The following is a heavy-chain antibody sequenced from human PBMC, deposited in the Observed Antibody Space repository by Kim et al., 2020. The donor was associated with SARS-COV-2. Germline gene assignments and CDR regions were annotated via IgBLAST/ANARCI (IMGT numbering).Heavy chain of an antibody. CDR2: TYYRSKWYN. V-gene: IGHV6-1*01. D-gene: IGHD3-10*01. J-gene: IGHJ4*01. CDR3: ARAEGSGSFRY. CDR1: GDSVSSNSAV. Sequence: SQTLSLTCAISGDSVSSNSAVWNWIRQSPSRGLEWLGRTYYRSKWYNDYAVSVKSRITVNPDTSKNQFSLHLTSVTPEDTAIYYCARAEGSGSFRYWGQGALVTVSS.